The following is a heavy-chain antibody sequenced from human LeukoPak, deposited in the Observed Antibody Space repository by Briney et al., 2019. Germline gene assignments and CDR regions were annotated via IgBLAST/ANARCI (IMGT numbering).Heavy chain of an antibody. Sequence: GGSLRLSCAVSGFAVSTDFMTWVRQAPGKGLEWVSVISGGGGTTYYSDSVKGRFTISRDNSKNTLYLQMNSLRAEDTAVYYCAKASTFGELNRPFDYWGQGTLVTVSS. D-gene: IGHD3-10*01. CDR1: GFAVSTDF. CDR3: AKASTFGELNRPFDY. V-gene: IGHV3-23*01. CDR2: ISGGGGTT. J-gene: IGHJ4*02.